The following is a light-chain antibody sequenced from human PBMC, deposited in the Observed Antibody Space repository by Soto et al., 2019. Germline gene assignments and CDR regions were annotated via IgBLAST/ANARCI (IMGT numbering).Light chain of an antibody. CDR3: QQYNNWPRT. CDR2: GAS. Sequence: EIVMTQSPATLSVSPGERATLSCRASQSVSSNLAWYQQKNGQAPRILIYGASTRDTGIPARFSGSGSGTECTLTISRLQSEDFEVYYCQQYNNWPRTFGQGTKVDIK. V-gene: IGKV3-15*01. CDR1: QSVSSN. J-gene: IGKJ1*01.